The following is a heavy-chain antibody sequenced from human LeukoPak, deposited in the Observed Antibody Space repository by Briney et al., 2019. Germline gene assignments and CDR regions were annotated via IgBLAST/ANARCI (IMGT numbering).Heavy chain of an antibody. J-gene: IGHJ6*03. CDR2: IYYSGST. V-gene: IGHV4-59*05. Sequence: SETLSLTCTVSGGSISSYYWSWIRQPPGKGLEWIGSIYYSGSTYYNPSLKSRVTISVDTSKNQFSLKLTSVTAADTAVYYCARHAGSGSYYNFYYYYYYMDVWGKGTTVTISS. CDR3: ARHAGSGSYYNFYYYYYYMDV. D-gene: IGHD3-10*01. CDR1: GGSISSYY.